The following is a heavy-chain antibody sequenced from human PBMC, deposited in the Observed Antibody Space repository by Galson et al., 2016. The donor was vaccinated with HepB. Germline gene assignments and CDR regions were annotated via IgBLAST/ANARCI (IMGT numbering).Heavy chain of an antibody. V-gene: IGHV3-13*01. CDR3: VRGIVGATGGGWYYDMDV. D-gene: IGHD1-26*01. J-gene: IGHJ6*02. Sequence: SLRLSCAASGFTFSSYDMYWVRQATGKGLEWVSVIGTAGDTYYPGSVKGRFTISRENAKNSLYLQMNSLRAGDTAVYYCVRGIVGATGGGWYYDMDVWGQGTTVTVSS. CDR2: IGTAGDT. CDR1: GFTFSSYD.